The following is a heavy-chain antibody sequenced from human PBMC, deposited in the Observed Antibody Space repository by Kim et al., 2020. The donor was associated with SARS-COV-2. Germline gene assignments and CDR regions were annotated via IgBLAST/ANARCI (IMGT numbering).Heavy chain of an antibody. J-gene: IGHJ5*02. CDR3: ARHDSGTYVSWFDP. D-gene: IGHD1-26*01. Sequence: PSFQGHVSISADKSISTAYLQWSSLKASDTAMYYCARHDSGTYVSWFDPWGQGTLVTVSS. V-gene: IGHV5-10-1*01.